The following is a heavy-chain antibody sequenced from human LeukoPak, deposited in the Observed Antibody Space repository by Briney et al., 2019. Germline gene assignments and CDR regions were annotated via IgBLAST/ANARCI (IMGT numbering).Heavy chain of an antibody. CDR1: GFTFSSYA. J-gene: IGHJ4*02. CDR2: ISGSGGST. D-gene: IGHD3-22*01. Sequence: GGSLRLSCAASGFTFSSYAMSWVRQAPGKGLEWVSAISGSGGSTYYADSVKGRFTISRDNSKNTLYLQMNSLRAEDTAVYYCARDPTGDSSGYYSPYFDYWGQGTLVTVSS. CDR3: ARDPTGDSSGYYSPYFDY. V-gene: IGHV3-23*01.